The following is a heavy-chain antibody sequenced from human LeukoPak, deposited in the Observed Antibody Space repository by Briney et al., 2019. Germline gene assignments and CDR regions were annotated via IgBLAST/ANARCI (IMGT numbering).Heavy chain of an antibody. CDR2: ISSSGSTI. Sequence: PGGSLRLSCAASGFTFSDYYMSWIPQAPGKGLEWVSYISSSGSTIYYADSVKGRFTISRDNAKNSLYLQMNSLRAEDTAVYYCARDGESGVKVPAANWFDPWGQGTLVTVSS. V-gene: IGHV3-11*04. D-gene: IGHD2-2*01. CDR3: ARDGESGVKVPAANWFDP. J-gene: IGHJ5*02. CDR1: GFTFSDYY.